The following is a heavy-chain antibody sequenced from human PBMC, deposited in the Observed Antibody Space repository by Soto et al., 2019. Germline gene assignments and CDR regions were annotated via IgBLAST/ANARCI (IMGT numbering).Heavy chain of an antibody. CDR1: GFTFSSYS. CDR2: ISSSSSTI. CDR3: ARSSFDDILTGVDY. Sequence: GGSLRLSCAASGFTFSSYSMNWVRQAPGKGLEWVSYISSSSSTIYYADSVKGRFTISRDNAKNSLYLQMNSLRAEDTAVYYCARSSFDDILTGVDYWGQGTPVTVSS. V-gene: IGHV3-48*01. J-gene: IGHJ4*02. D-gene: IGHD3-9*01.